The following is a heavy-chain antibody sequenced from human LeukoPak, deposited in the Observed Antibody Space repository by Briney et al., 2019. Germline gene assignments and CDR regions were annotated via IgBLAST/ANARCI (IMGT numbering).Heavy chain of an antibody. D-gene: IGHD3-10*01. Sequence: ASVKVSCKASGYTFTGSYMHWVRQAPGQGLEWMGWINPNSGGTNYAQKFQGRVTMTRDTSISSAYMELSRLTSDDTAVYFCARETYYSSGNVYNRIDYWGQGTLVTVSS. J-gene: IGHJ4*02. CDR1: GYTFTGSY. CDR3: ARETYYSSGNVYNRIDY. CDR2: INPNSGGT. V-gene: IGHV1-2*02.